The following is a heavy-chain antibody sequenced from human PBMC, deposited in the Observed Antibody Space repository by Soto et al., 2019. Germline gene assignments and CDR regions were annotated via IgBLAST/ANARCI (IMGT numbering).Heavy chain of an antibody. D-gene: IGHD2-2*02. CDR2: IYYSGST. CDR3: VRQRRYCSSTSCFTPNFDY. J-gene: IGHJ4*02. CDR1: GGSISSSSYY. Sequence: SETLSLTCTVSGGSISSSSYYWGWIRQPPGKGLEWIGSIYYSGSTYYNPSLKSRVTISVDTSKNQFSLKLSSVTAADTAVYYCVRQRRYCSSTSCFTPNFDYWGQGTLVTVSS. V-gene: IGHV4-39*01.